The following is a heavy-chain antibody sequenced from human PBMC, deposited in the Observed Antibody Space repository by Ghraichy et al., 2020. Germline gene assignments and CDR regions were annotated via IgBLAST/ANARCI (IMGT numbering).Heavy chain of an antibody. Sequence: GESLNISCAASGFTFSSYWMSWVRQAPGKGLEWVANIKQDGSEKYYVDSVKGRFTISRDNAKNSLYLQMNSLRAEDTAVYYCARVSHDYSFDYWGQGTLVTVSS. CDR2: IKQDGSEK. CDR1: GFTFSSYW. D-gene: IGHD3-16*01. CDR3: ARVSHDYSFDY. V-gene: IGHV3-7*01. J-gene: IGHJ4*02.